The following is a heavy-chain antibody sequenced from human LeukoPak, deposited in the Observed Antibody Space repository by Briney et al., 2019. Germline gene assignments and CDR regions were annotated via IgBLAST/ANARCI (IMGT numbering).Heavy chain of an antibody. Sequence: GGSLRLSCAASGFTFDDYGMSWVRQAPGKGLEWVSGINWNGGSTGYADSVKGRFTISRDNAKNSLYLQMNSLRAEDTAVYYCAKISYSSSPSWGQGTLVTVSS. CDR1: GFTFDDYG. CDR3: AKISYSSSPS. J-gene: IGHJ4*02. D-gene: IGHD6-6*01. V-gene: IGHV3-20*04. CDR2: INWNGGST.